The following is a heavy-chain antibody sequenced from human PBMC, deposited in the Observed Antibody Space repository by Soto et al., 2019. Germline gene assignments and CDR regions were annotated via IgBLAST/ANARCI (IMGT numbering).Heavy chain of an antibody. V-gene: IGHV3-30*18. J-gene: IGHJ6*02. CDR3: AKLNLGFWSGPRHYGMDV. CDR1: GFTFSSYG. D-gene: IGHD3-3*01. CDR2: ISYDGSNK. Sequence: PGGSLRLSCAASGFTFSSYGMHWVRQAPGKGLEWVAVISYDGSNKYYADSVKGRFTISRDNSKNTLYLQMNSLRAEDTAVYYCAKLNLGFWSGPRHYGMDVWGQGTTVTVS.